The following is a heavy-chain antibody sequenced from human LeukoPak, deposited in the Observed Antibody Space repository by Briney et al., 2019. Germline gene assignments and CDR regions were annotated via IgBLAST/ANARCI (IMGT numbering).Heavy chain of an antibody. CDR2: IYNGDET. Sequence: GGSLRLSCAVSGFAVRSIHMAWVRQAPGNGLQWVSVIYNGDETYYLDSVRGRFTISRDSSKNTLYLQMNSLRAEDTAVYYCAREYYYGSGSYYNGYWGQGTLVTVSS. CDR1: GFAVRSIH. J-gene: IGHJ4*02. V-gene: IGHV3-66*01. D-gene: IGHD3-10*01. CDR3: AREYYYGSGSYYNGY.